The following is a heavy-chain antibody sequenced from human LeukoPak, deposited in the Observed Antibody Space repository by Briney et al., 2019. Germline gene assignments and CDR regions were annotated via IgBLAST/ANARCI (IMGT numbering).Heavy chain of an antibody. V-gene: IGHV1-46*01. D-gene: IGHD2-2*01. CDR1: GGTFSTYA. Sequence: GASVKVSCKVSGGTFSTYAINWVRQAPEQGLEWMGIINPSGGSTSYAQKFQGRVTMTRDMSTRTDYMELSSLRYEDTAVYYCARDVSSTSSWWFDPWGQGTLVIVSS. J-gene: IGHJ5*02. CDR2: INPSGGST. CDR3: ARDVSSTSSWWFDP.